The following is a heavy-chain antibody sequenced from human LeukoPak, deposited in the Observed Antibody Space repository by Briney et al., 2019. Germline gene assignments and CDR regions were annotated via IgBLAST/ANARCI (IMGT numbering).Heavy chain of an antibody. CDR2: ISYDGGNK. CDR1: GFTFSSYG. Sequence: PGGSLRLSCAASGFTFSSYGMHWVRQAPGKGLEWVAVISYDGGNKYYADSVKGRFTISRDNSKNTLYLQMNSLRAEDTAVYYCARNMREKRAWFGELSFHYYYYYGMDVWGQGTTVTVSS. V-gene: IGHV3-30*03. J-gene: IGHJ6*02. CDR3: ARNMREKRAWFGELSFHYYYYYGMDV. D-gene: IGHD3-10*01.